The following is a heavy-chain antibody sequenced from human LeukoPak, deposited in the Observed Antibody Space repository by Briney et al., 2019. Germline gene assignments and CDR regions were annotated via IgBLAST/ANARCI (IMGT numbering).Heavy chain of an antibody. CDR1: GFTFSTYW. CDR3: ATYDSSSGATDY. V-gene: IGHV3-7*01. J-gene: IGHJ4*02. Sequence: GGSLRLSCAASGFTFSTYWMNWVRQAPGKGLEWVANIKQDGSEKYYVDSVKGRFTISRDNAKNSLYLQMDSLRAEDTAVYYCATYDSSSGATDYWGQGTLVTVSS. CDR2: IKQDGSEK. D-gene: IGHD6-6*01.